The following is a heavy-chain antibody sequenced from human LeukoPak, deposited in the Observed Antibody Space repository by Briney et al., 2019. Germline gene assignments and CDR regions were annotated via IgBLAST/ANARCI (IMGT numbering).Heavy chain of an antibody. V-gene: IGHV3-23*01. CDR3: AGSPSYNWFDP. J-gene: IGHJ5*02. CDR2: ISGSGGST. Sequence: GFLRLSCAASGFTFSSYAMSWVRQAPGKGLEWVSAISGSGGSTYYADSVKGRFTISRDNSKNTLYLQMNSLRAEDTAVYYCAGSPSYNWFDPWGQGTLVTVSS. CDR1: GFTFSSYA. D-gene: IGHD1-26*01.